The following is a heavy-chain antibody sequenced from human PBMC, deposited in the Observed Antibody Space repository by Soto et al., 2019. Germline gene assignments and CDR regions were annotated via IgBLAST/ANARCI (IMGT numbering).Heavy chain of an antibody. V-gene: IGHV5-10-1*01. CDR2: IDPDDSYT. CDR1: GYSFTTYW. D-gene: IGHD5-18*01. CDR3: ARHEYGQLWAHDAFDI. Sequence: PGGSLKISCKGSGYSFTTYWIIWVRQMPGKGLEWMGKIDPDDSYTTYGPSFQGHVTISADKSINTAYLHLNSLKASDTAMYYCARHEYGQLWAHDAFDIWGQGTMVTVSS. J-gene: IGHJ3*02.